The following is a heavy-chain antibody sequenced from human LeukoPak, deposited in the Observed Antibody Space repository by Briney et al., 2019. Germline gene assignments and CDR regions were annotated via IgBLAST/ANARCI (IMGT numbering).Heavy chain of an antibody. D-gene: IGHD6-6*01. V-gene: IGHV4-38-2*02. Sequence: PSETLSLTCTVSGYSISSGYYWGWIRQPPGKGLEWIRSINHSGSTNYNPSLKSRVTISVDTSKNQFSLKLSSVTAADTAVYYCARRGSGIAARLKIYYYMDVWGKGTTVTVSS. J-gene: IGHJ6*03. CDR2: INHSGST. CDR3: ARRGSGIAARLKIYYYMDV. CDR1: GYSISSGYY.